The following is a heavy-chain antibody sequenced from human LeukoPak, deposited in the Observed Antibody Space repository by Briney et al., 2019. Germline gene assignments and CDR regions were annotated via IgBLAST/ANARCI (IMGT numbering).Heavy chain of an antibody. V-gene: IGHV4-59*08. CDR2: IYYSGST. CDR1: GGSISSYY. Sequence: SETLSPTCTVSGGSISSYYWSWIRQPPGKGLEWIGYIYYSGSTNYNPSLKSRVTISVDTSKNQFSLKLSSVTAADTAVYYCASVPSNWGQGTLVTVSS. D-gene: IGHD2-2*01. CDR3: ASVPSN. J-gene: IGHJ4*02.